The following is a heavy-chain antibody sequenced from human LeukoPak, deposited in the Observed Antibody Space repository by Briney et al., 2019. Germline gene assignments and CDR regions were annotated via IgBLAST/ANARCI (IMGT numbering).Heavy chain of an antibody. D-gene: IGHD3-22*01. Sequence: PSQTLSLTCAVSGGSISSGGYSWSWIRQPPGKGLEWIGYIYHSGSTYYNPSLKSRVTISVDRSKNQFSLKLSSVTAADTAVYYCARGGEDYYDSSGPEYLQHWGQGTLVTVSS. J-gene: IGHJ1*01. CDR1: GGSISSGGYS. CDR2: IYHSGST. CDR3: ARGGEDYYDSSGPEYLQH. V-gene: IGHV4-30-2*01.